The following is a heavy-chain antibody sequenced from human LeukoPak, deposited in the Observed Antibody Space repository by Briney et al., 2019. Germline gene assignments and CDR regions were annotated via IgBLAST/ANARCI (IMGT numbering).Heavy chain of an antibody. J-gene: IGHJ5*02. CDR1: GGSFSGYY. Sequence: SETLSLTCAVYGGSFSGYYWSWIRQPPGKGLEWIGEINHSGSTNYNPSLKSRVTISVDTSKNQFSLKLSSVTAADPAVYYCARGAPDYYDSSGYYYVRWFDPWGQGTLVTVSS. D-gene: IGHD3-22*01. CDR2: INHSGST. CDR3: ARGAPDYYDSSGYYYVRWFDP. V-gene: IGHV4-34*01.